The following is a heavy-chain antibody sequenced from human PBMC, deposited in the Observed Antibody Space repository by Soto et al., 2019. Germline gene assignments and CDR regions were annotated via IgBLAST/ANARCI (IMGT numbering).Heavy chain of an antibody. CDR2: ISGSGGST. CDR1: GFPFTSFP. D-gene: IGHD3-10*01. CDR3: AKSPHGSGSLYFDY. Sequence: EVQLLESGGGLVQPGGSLGPSFPPPGFPFTSFPMSWVGQPPGKGLGWVSAISGSGGSTYYADSVKGRFTISRDNSKNTLYLQMNSLRAEDTAVYYCAKSPHGSGSLYFDYWGQGTLVTVSS. J-gene: IGHJ4*02. V-gene: IGHV3-23*01.